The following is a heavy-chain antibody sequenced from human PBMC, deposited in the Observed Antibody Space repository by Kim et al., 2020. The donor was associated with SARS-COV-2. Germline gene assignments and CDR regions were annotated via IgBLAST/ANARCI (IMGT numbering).Heavy chain of an antibody. Sequence: GGSLRLSCAASGFTFSSYGMHWVRQAPGKGLEWVAVISYDGSNKYYGNPVKGRFTISRDNSKSTLYLQMNSLRAEDTAVYYCAKGEEYYDILTGPTYFDYWGQGTLVTVSS. CDR1: GFTFSSYG. J-gene: IGHJ4*02. D-gene: IGHD3-9*01. CDR3: AKGEEYYDILTGPTYFDY. V-gene: IGHV3-30*18. CDR2: ISYDGSNK.